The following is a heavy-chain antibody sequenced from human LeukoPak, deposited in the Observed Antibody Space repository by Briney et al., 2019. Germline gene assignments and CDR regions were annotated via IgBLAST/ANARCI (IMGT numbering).Heavy chain of an antibody. J-gene: IGHJ4*02. D-gene: IGHD2-21*01. CDR3: ATCHPGYFYFDF. Sequence: SETLSLTCTVSGGSITNYYWNWFRQPPGKGLEWIGYVYYTGNTNYKSSLKSRVIMSVDTSKNHFSLKLSSVAAADTAVYYCATCHPGYFYFDFWGQGTVVTVSS. CDR2: VYYTGNT. CDR1: GGSITNYY. V-gene: IGHV4-59*01.